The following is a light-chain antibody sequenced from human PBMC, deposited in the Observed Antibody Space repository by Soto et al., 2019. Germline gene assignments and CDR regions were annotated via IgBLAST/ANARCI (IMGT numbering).Light chain of an antibody. CDR3: QHYDSSPST. CDR2: GAS. Sequence: EIVLTQSPGTLSLSPGERATLSCRASQSVSSSFLAWYQQKPGQAPRLLIYGASSRATGIPDRFSGSGSGTDFTLTISRLEPEDFAVYYFQHYDSSPSTFGPATNVHIK. CDR1: QSVSSSF. V-gene: IGKV3-20*01. J-gene: IGKJ3*01.